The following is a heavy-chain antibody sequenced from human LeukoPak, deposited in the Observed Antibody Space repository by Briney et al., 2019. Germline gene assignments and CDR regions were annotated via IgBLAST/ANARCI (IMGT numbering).Heavy chain of an antibody. D-gene: IGHD5-18*01. J-gene: IGHJ4*02. Sequence: GGSLRLSCAASGFTFNYYAMTWVRQAPGKGLEWVSAISDNEGSTYYTDSVKGRFTISRDNTKNTVYLQMNNLRADDTAVYFCVRHDSFIPYWGQGTLVTVSS. CDR3: VRHDSFIPY. CDR2: ISDNEGST. V-gene: IGHV3-23*01. CDR1: GFTFNYYA.